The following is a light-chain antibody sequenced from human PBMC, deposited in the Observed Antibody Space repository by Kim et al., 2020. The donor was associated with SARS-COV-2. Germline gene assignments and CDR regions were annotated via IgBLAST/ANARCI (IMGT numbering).Light chain of an antibody. V-gene: IGKV3-20*01. CDR1: QSVSSSY. J-gene: IGKJ4*01. Sequence: ETVLTQSPGTLSLSPGERATLSCRASQSVSSSYLAWYQQKPGQAPRLLMYGASTRATGIPDRFSGSGSGTDFTLTISRLEPEDFAVYYCQQYGTSPLTFGGGTKVDIK. CDR2: GAS. CDR3: QQYGTSPLT.